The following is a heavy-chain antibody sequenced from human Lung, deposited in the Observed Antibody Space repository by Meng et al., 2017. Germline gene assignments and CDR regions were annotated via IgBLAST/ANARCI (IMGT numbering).Heavy chain of an antibody. CDR3: ARDIGQWLVQRDLDY. CDR2: ISAYNGNT. V-gene: IGHV1-18*01. Sequence: QVQLVQSGAEVTKPGASVQVSCNASGYTFTSYGISWVRQAPGQGLEWMGWISAYNGNTNYAQKLQGRVTMTTDTSTSTAYMELRSLRSDDTAVCYCARDIGQWLVQRDLDYWGQGTLVTVSS. CDR1: GYTFTSYG. J-gene: IGHJ4*02. D-gene: IGHD6-19*01.